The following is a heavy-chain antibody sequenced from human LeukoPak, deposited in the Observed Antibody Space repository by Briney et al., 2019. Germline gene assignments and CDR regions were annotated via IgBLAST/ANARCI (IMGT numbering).Heavy chain of an antibody. Sequence: GGTLRLSCAASGFTFTSYAMNWVRQPPGKGLEWVSAISGSGGNTYYADSVKGRFTISRDNSKNTLYLQMNSLKTEDTAVYYCTRGRGDQGWYWGLGTLVTVSS. CDR1: GFTFTSYA. V-gene: IGHV3-23*01. CDR3: TRGRGDQGWY. CDR2: ISGSGGNT. J-gene: IGHJ4*02. D-gene: IGHD2-15*01.